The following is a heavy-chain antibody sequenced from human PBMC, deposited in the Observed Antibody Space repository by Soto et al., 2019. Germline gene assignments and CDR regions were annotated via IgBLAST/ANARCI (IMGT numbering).Heavy chain of an antibody. CDR2: ISYDGSNK. CDR3: AKDLGDYDYYDIDV. J-gene: IGHJ6*02. D-gene: IGHD4-17*01. Sequence: QVQLVESGGGVVQPGRSLRLSCAASGFTFSSYGMHWVRQAPGKGLEWVAVISYDGSNKYYAHSVKGRFTISRDNSKNTLYLQMNTLSAADTAVYYCAKDLGDYDYYDIDVWGQGTTVTVSS. V-gene: IGHV3-30*18. CDR1: GFTFSSYG.